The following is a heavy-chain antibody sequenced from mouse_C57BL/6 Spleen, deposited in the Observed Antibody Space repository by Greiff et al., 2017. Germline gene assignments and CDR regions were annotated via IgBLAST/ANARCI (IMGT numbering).Heavy chain of an antibody. J-gene: IGHJ4*01. Sequence: EVMLVESGGGLVKPGGSLKLSCAASGFTFSDYGMHWVRQAPEKGLEWVAYISSGSSTIYYADTVKGRFTIYRDNAKHTLFLQMTGLRSEDTAMYYCARRYCRMDYWGQGTSVTVSS. CDR1: GFTFSDYG. D-gene: IGHD2-14*01. V-gene: IGHV5-17*01. CDR3: ARRYCRMDY. CDR2: ISSGSSTI.